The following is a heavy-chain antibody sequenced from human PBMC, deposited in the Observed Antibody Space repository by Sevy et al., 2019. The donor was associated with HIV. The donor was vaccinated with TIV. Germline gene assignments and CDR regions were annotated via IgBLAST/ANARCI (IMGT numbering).Heavy chain of an antibody. CDR2: IRYDGYIK. D-gene: IGHD5-12*01. CDR1: GFTFSSYG. J-gene: IGHJ4*02. CDR3: GGDNRYSGYFSEY. V-gene: IGHV3-30*02. Sequence: QLGGSLRLSCTASGFTFSSYGMHWVRQAPGKGLEWVAFIRYDGYIKHYADSVKGRFTISRDNSRNTLFLELDSLRSEDTAVYYCGGDNRYSGYFSEYWGQGFPVTVSS.